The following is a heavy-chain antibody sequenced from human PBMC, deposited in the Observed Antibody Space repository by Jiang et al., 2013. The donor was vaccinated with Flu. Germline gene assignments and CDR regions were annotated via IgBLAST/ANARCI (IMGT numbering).Heavy chain of an antibody. CDR1: GGSFSGYY. CDR2: INHSGST. J-gene: IGHJ4*02. V-gene: IGHV4-34*01. D-gene: IGHD2-8*01. CDR3: ARGSHIVLMVYAMGGNYFDY. Sequence: LLKPSETLSLTCAVYGGSFSGYYWSWIRQPPGKGLEWIGEINHSGSTNYNPSLKSRVTISVDTSKNQFSLKLSSVTAADTAVYYCARGSHIVLMVYAMGGNYFDYWGQGTLVTVSS.